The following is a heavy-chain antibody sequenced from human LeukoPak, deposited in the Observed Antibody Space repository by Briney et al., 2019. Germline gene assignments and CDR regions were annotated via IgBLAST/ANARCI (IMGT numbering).Heavy chain of an antibody. J-gene: IGHJ6*03. CDR2: VHYSGST. CDR1: GGSFSGYY. V-gene: IGHV4-59*01. CDR3: ARGSPYYYYYMDV. Sequence: SETLSLTCAVYGGSFSGYYWSWIRQPPGKGLEWIGYVHYSGSTNYNPSLKSRVTISVDTSKNQFSLKLSSVTAADTAVYYCARGSPYYYYYMDVWGKGTTVTISS.